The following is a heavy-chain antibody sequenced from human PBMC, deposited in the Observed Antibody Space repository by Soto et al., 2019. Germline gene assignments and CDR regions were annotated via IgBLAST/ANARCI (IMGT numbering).Heavy chain of an antibody. CDR2: INPNSGGT. V-gene: IGHV1-2*04. CDR1: GYTFTGYY. CDR3: ARDRLVRGLGIGVAGDAFDI. J-gene: IGHJ3*02. Sequence: ASVKVSCKASGYTFTGYYMHWVRQAPGQGLEWMGWINPNSGGTNYAQKFQGWVTMTRDTSISTAYMELSRLRSDDTAVYYCARDRLVRGLGIGVAGDAFDIWGQGTMVTVSS. D-gene: IGHD3-10*02.